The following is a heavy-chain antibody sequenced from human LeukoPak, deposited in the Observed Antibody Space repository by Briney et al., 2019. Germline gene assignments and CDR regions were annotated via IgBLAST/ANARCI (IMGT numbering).Heavy chain of an antibody. V-gene: IGHV3-7*01. CDR2: IKQDGSEK. D-gene: IGHD2-15*01. CDR3: ARDRASYVVVAAMGY. Sequence: GGSLRLSCAASGFTFSSYWMNWVRQAPGKGLEWVANIKQDGSEKYYVDSVKGRFTISRDNAKNSLYLQMNSLRAEDTAVYYCARDRASYVVVAAMGYGGQGTLVTVSS. J-gene: IGHJ4*02. CDR1: GFTFSSYW.